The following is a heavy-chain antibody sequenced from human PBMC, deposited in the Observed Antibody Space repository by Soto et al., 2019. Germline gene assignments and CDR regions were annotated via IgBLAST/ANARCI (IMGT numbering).Heavy chain of an antibody. CDR3: PRAALWSGPLPFDAFDL. D-gene: IGHD3-3*01. V-gene: IGHV3-53*01. J-gene: IGHJ3*01. Sequence: GSLSLSCAASGFVVTNYYMSLVRQAPVKGLEWGAVLFIGGDTQYAESVKGRFIISSDNYKNSLYIQTNSLRAADTAVYYCPRAALWSGPLPFDAFDLWGQGTMV. CDR1: GFVVTNYY. CDR2: LFIGGDT.